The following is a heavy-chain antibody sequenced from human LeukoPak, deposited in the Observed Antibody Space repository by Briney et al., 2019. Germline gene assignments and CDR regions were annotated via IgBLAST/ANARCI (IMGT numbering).Heavy chain of an antibody. CDR1: GGTFSSYA. CDR2: IIPIFGTA. Sequence: VASVKVSCKASGGTFSSYAISWVRQPPGQGLEWMGGIIPIFGTANYAQKFQGRVTITADEYTSTAYMELRSLRSEDTAVYYCARLTDYYDSSGYSGFDYWGQGTLVTVSS. V-gene: IGHV1-69*13. J-gene: IGHJ4*02. D-gene: IGHD3-22*01. CDR3: ARLTDYYDSSGYSGFDY.